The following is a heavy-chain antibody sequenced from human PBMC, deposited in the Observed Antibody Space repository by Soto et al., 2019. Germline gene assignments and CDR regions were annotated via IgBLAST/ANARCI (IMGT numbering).Heavy chain of an antibody. D-gene: IGHD3-10*01. CDR1: GFTFSSYA. CDR3: ARDGEEQINGMDV. J-gene: IGHJ6*02. Sequence: GVSLRLSCAASGFTFSSYAMHWVRQAPGKGLEWVAVISYDGSNKYYADSVKGRFTISRDNSKNTLYLQMNSLRAEDTAVYYCARDGEEQINGMDVWGQGTTVTVSS. CDR2: ISYDGSNK. V-gene: IGHV3-30-3*01.